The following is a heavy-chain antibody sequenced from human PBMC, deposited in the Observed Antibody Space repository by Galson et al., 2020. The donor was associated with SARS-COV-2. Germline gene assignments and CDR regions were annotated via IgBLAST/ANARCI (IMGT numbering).Heavy chain of an antibody. J-gene: IGHJ6*03. V-gene: IGHV3-30*01. Sequence: GESLKISCAASGFTFSTYAFHWVRRAPGKGPEWVAVISYDGSNKYYSDSVKGRFTISRDKSGNRLYLQMDSLRVEDTAVYYCARDQVILGVMIEGATFGTMDVWGRGTTVTVSS. D-gene: IGHD2-21*01. CDR2: ISYDGSNK. CDR3: ARDQVILGVMIEGATFGTMDV. CDR1: GFTFSTYA.